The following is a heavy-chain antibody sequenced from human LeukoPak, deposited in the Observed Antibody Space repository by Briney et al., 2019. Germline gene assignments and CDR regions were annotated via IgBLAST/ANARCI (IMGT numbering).Heavy chain of an antibody. CDR3: ARGDDYGGNC. CDR1: GGTFSSYA. CDR2: IIPIFGTA. Sequence: ASVKVSCKASGGTFSSYAISWVRQAPGQGLEWMGGIIPIFGTANYAQKFQGRVTITTDESTSTAYMELSSLRSEDTAVYYCARGDDYGGNCWGQGTLVTVSS. J-gene: IGHJ4*02. V-gene: IGHV1-69*05. D-gene: IGHD4-23*01.